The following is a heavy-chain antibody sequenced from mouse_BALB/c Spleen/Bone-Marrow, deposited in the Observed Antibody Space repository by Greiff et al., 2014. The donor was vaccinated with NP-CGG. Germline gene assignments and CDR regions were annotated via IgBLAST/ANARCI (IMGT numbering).Heavy chain of an antibody. J-gene: IGHJ3*01. CDR2: IYPGDGDT. D-gene: IGHD2-4*01. CDR1: GYAFRSYW. V-gene: IGHV1-80*01. CDR3: AREGYDYDWFAY. Sequence: QVQLQQPGAELVRPGSSGKISCKGSGYAFRSYWMNWGKQRPGQGLEWIGQIYPGDGDTNYNGKFKGKATLTADKSSSTAYMQLSSLTSEDSAVYFCAREGYDYDWFAYWGQGTLVTVSA.